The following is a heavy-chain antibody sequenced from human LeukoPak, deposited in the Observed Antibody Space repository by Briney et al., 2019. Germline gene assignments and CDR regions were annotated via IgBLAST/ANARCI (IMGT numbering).Heavy chain of an antibody. Sequence: PSETLSLTCTVSGGSISSYYWSWIRQPPGKGLEWIGYIYYSWSTNYNPSLKSRVTISVDTSKNQFSLKLSSVTAADTAVYYCARTTEGYCRGRSCYSYYYYMDVWGKGTTVTVSS. CDR2: IYYSWST. V-gene: IGHV4-59*01. CDR1: GGSISSYY. CDR3: ARTTEGYCRGRSCYSYYYYMDV. D-gene: IGHD2-15*01. J-gene: IGHJ6*03.